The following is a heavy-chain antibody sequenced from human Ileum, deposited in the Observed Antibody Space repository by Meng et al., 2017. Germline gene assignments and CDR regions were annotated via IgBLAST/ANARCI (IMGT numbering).Heavy chain of an antibody. CDR1: GGSISGYY. CDR2: INHVGSP. CDR3: ARGLQGPRLSV. J-gene: IGHJ3*01. V-gene: IGHV4-34*01. Sequence: QAQLHEWGAGPFKPSATLPLTCAVYGGSISGYYWTWIRQPPEKGLEWIGEINHVGSPYYNPSLNSRLTISVDTSKNQLSLKLTSMTAADTAMYYCARGLQGPRLSVWGQGTMVTVSS.